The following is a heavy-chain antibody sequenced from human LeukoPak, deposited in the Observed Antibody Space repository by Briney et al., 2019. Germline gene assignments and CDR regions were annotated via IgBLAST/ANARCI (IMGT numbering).Heavy chain of an antibody. CDR1: EDSVSSNSVA. J-gene: IGHJ4*02. CDR3: ARGVGATKPFDY. Sequence: SQTLSLTCVISEDSVSSNSVAWNWIRQSPSRGLEWLGRTYYRSKWYIDYAISVKSRVTINPDTSKNQFSLQLNSVTPEDTAVYYCARGVGATKPFDYWGQGTLVTVSS. D-gene: IGHD1-26*01. CDR2: TYYRSKWYI. V-gene: IGHV6-1*01.